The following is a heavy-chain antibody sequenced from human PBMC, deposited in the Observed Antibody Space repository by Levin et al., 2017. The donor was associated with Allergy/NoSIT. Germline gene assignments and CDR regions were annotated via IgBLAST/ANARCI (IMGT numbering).Heavy chain of an antibody. CDR1: GGTFSSYA. D-gene: IGHD3-3*01. V-gene: IGHV1-69*06. J-gene: IGHJ6*02. CDR2: IIPIFGTA. CDR3: ARGPYDFWSGYYSSGMDV. Sequence: KISCKASGGTFSSYAISWVRQAPGQGLEWMGGIIPIFGTANYAQKFQGRVTITADKSTSTAYMELSSLRSEDTAVYYCARGPYDFWSGYYSSGMDVWGQGTTVTVSS.